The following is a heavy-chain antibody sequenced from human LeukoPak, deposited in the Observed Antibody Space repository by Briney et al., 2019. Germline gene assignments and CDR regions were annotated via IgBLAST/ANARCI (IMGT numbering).Heavy chain of an antibody. CDR2: ISSHSSTI. Sequence: GGSLSLSCAASGFTFSSYSMNWVRQAPGKGLEWGSFISSHSSTIYYADSVKGRFTISRDNAKNSLYLQMNSLRDEDTAVYYCARGAIAAAGTYYFDYWGQGTLVTVSS. CDR3: ARGAIAAAGTYYFDY. D-gene: IGHD6-13*01. V-gene: IGHV3-48*02. J-gene: IGHJ4*02. CDR1: GFTFSSYS.